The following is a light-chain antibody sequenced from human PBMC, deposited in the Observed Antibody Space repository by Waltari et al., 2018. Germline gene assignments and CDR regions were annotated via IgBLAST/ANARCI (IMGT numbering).Light chain of an antibody. CDR2: DVS. V-gene: IGLV2-14*03. CDR3: SVKRGSNTVV. CDR1: SSDFYNY. Sequence: QSALTQPASVSGSPGQSITISCTGASSDFYNYVCWYQHPPGKAPKLMIYDVSNRPSGVSNRFSGSNSGSTASLTISGLQAEDEADYYCSVKRGSNTVVFGGGTKLTVL. J-gene: IGLJ2*01.